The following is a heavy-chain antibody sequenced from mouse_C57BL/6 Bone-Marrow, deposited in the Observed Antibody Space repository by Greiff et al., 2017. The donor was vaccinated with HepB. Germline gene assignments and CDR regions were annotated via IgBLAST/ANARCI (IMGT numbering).Heavy chain of an antibody. CDR1: GYTFTSYW. CDR2: IDPSDSYT. V-gene: IGHV1-59*01. J-gene: IGHJ2*01. Sequence: QVQLQQPGAELVRPGTSVKLSCKASGYTFTSYWMHWVKQRPGQGLEWIGVIDPSDSYTNYNQKFKGKATLTVDTSSSTAYMQLSSLTSEDSAVYYCARTSYWGQGTTRTVSS. CDR3: ARTSY.